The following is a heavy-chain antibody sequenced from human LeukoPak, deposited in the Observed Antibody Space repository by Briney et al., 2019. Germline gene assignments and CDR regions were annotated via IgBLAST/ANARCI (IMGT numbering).Heavy chain of an antibody. D-gene: IGHD4-17*01. Sequence: PSETLSLTCTVSGGSISSYYWSWIRQPPGKGLERIGYIYYSGSTNYNPSLKSRVTISVDTSKNQFSLKLSSVTAADTAVYYCARVGHQGDYYNWFDPWGQGTLVTVSS. CDR2: IYYSGST. CDR3: ARVGHQGDYYNWFDP. J-gene: IGHJ5*02. CDR1: GGSISSYY. V-gene: IGHV4-59*01.